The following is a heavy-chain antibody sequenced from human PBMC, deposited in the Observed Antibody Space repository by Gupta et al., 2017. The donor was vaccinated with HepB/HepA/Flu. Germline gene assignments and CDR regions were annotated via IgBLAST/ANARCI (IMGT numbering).Heavy chain of an antibody. D-gene: IGHD2-15*01. J-gene: IGHJ6*02. CDR2: VRSKAAYDTV. CDR3: VRGETECRSGMDV. V-gene: IGHV3-72*01. Sequence: DVQLVESGGGLVQPGGSLRLSCAASGFTLIDHHMDWVRETPGEGLEWIGRVRSKAAYDTVEDAAALKGRVTISRDDSKNSLVLHMNGRDTRDTGVYYCVRGETECRSGMDVCGQGTTVTVSS. CDR1: GFTLIDHH.